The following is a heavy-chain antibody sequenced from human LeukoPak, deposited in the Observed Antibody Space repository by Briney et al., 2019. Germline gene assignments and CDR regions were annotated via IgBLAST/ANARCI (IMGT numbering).Heavy chain of an antibody. CDR1: GYTFTSYA. J-gene: IGHJ6*02. Sequence: APVKVSCKASGYTFTSYAMNWVRQAPGQGLEWMGWINTNTGNPTYAQGFTGRFVFSLDTSVSTAYLQISSLKAEDTAVYYCARKSVAGTYYYYYGMDVWGQGTTVTVSS. D-gene: IGHD6-19*01. CDR2: INTNTGNP. CDR3: ARKSVAGTYYYYYGMDV. V-gene: IGHV7-4-1*02.